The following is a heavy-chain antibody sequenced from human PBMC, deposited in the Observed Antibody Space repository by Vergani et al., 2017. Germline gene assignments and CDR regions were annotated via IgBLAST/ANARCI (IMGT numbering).Heavy chain of an antibody. CDR2: IYSSGGT. D-gene: IGHD3-3*01. J-gene: IGHJ6*03. CDR3: ARDGLSYYDFWSGFYYYYMDV. CDR1: GGSISSSSYY. Sequence: QLQLQESGPGLVKPSETLSLTCTVSGGSISSSSYYWGWIRQPPGKGLEGIGSIYSSGGTYYNPSLKSRVTITVDPSKNQFSLKLSSVTAADTAVYYCARDGLSYYDFWSGFYYYYMDVWGKGTTVTVSS. V-gene: IGHV4-39*07.